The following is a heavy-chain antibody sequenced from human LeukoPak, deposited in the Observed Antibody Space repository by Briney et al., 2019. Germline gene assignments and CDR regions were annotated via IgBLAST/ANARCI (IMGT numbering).Heavy chain of an antibody. CDR3: ARGGGTAGTPRSCFDP. CDR2: IYTSGST. D-gene: IGHD6-13*01. CDR1: GGSISSYY. J-gene: IGHJ5*02. V-gene: IGHV4-4*07. Sequence: SETLSLTCTVSGGSISSYYWSWIRQPAGKGLEWIGRIYTSGSTNYNPSLKSRVTMSVDTSKNQFSLKLSSVTAADTAVYYCARGGGTAGTPRSCFDPWGQGTLVTVSS.